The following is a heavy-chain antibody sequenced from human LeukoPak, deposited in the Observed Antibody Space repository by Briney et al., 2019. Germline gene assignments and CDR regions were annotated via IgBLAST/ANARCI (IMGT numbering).Heavy chain of an antibody. D-gene: IGHD6-13*01. CDR3: ARGSSSPLDYYGMDV. CDR1: GYTFTRYG. Sequence: ASVKVSCKASGYTFTRYGISWVRQAPGQGLEWMGWISAYNGNTNYAQKLQGRVTMTTDTSTSTAYMELRSLRSDDTAVYYCARGSSSPLDYYGMDVWGQGTTVTVSS. CDR2: ISAYNGNT. J-gene: IGHJ6*02. V-gene: IGHV1-18*01.